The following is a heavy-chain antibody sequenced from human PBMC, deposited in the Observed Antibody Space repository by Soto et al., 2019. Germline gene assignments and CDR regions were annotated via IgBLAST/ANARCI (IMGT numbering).Heavy chain of an antibody. CDR3: ANGIIRGYSGYDAPDY. CDR2: ISGSGGST. CDR1: GFTFSSYA. V-gene: IGHV3-23*01. D-gene: IGHD5-12*01. Sequence: GGSLRLSCAASGFTFSSYAMSWVRQAPGKGLEWVSAISGSGGSTYYADSVKGRFTISRDNSKNTLYLQMNSLRAEDTAVYYCANGIIRGYSGYDAPDYWGQGTLVTVSS. J-gene: IGHJ4*02.